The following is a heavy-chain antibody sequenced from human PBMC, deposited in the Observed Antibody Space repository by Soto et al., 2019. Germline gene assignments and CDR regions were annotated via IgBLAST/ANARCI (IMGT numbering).Heavy chain of an antibody. CDR3: ARGEDAFFYYGLDV. Sequence: PSETLSLTCTVSGGSITSSYWSWIRRPPGKGLEWIAYIYDTGISGYTPSTSYNPSLKSRVTMSVDTSESQFSLKLTSVTAADTAVYYCARGEDAFFYYGLDVWGQGTTVTVSS. J-gene: IGHJ6*02. CDR1: GGSITSSY. V-gene: IGHV4-59*01. CDR2: IYDTGISGYTPST.